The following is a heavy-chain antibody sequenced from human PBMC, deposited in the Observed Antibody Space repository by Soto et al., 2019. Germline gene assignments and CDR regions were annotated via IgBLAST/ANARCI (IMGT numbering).Heavy chain of an antibody. CDR3: ARHVYDYYDSSGDDAFDI. CDR1: GAYISSKS. D-gene: IGHD3-22*01. J-gene: IGHJ3*02. Sequence: SETLSLTFTVSGAYISSKSSSWIRQPLEEGLEWIGYIYYSGSTNYNPSLKSRVTISVDTSKNQFSLKLSSVTAADTAVYYCARHVYDYYDSSGDDAFDIWGQGTMVTVS. CDR2: IYYSGST. V-gene: IGHV4-59*08.